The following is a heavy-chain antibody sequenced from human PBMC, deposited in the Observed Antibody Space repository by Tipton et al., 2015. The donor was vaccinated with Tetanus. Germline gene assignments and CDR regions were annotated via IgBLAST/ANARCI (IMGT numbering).Heavy chain of an antibody. J-gene: IGHJ3*02. CDR1: GFTLRTYS. Sequence: GSLRLSCAASGFTLRTYSMNWVRQAPGKGPEWVANIREDGDVQYYVDSVKGRFTISRDNAKNSLYLQMHSLRAEDTAVYYCAREGCTRCRGDSRFDIWGQGTMVTVSS. CDR3: AREGCTRCRGDSRFDI. CDR2: IREDGDVQ. D-gene: IGHD2-21*02. V-gene: IGHV3-7*01.